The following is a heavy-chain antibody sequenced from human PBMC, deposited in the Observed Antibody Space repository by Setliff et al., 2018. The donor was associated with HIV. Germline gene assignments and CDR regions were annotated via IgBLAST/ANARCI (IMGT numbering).Heavy chain of an antibody. Sequence: ASVKVSCKASGYSFTDYAMNWVRQAPGQGLEWMGWINIGNGDTKYSQDFHDRVTISRDTPATTVYMELSSLRSDDMAVYYCARGWHSTSPNSYFDYWGQGSRVTVSS. V-gene: IGHV1-3*03. CDR3: ARGWHSTSPNSYFDY. J-gene: IGHJ4*02. CDR1: GYSFTDYA. D-gene: IGHD6-6*01. CDR2: INIGNGDT.